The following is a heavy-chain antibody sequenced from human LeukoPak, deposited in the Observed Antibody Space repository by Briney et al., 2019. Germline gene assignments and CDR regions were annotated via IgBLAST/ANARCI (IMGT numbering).Heavy chain of an antibody. D-gene: IGHD1-26*01. Sequence: GGSLRLSCAASGFTLSTYWMSWVRQAPGKGLEWVANIKQDGGEKNSVDSVKGRFTISKDNARNSLYLQMNSLRAEDTAVYYCAREVPGGATALDYWGQGTLVTVSS. V-gene: IGHV3-7*04. J-gene: IGHJ4*02. CDR1: GFTLSTYW. CDR2: IKQDGGEK. CDR3: AREVPGGATALDY.